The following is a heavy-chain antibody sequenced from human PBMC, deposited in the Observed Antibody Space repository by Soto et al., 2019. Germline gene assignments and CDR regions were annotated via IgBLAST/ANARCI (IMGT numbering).Heavy chain of an antibody. Sequence: QVQLVQSGAEVTKPGASVKVSCKDSGYTFTSYDINWVRQATGQGLEWMGWMNPNSGHTGYAQKFQGRVTMTRDTSISTAYMELSTLRSEDTAVYYCARTWGDLDYWGQGTLVTVSS. J-gene: IGHJ4*02. CDR1: GYTFTSYD. V-gene: IGHV1-8*01. CDR2: MNPNSGHT. D-gene: IGHD3-16*01. CDR3: ARTWGDLDY.